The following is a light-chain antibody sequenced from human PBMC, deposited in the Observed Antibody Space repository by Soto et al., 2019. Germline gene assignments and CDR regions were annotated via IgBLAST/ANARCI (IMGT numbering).Light chain of an antibody. CDR2: GAS. J-gene: IGKJ5*01. CDR3: KQYNNWPIT. CDR1: QSVTSN. V-gene: IGKV3-15*01. Sequence: EIVMTQSPATLSVSPGERTTLSCRASQSVTSNLAWYQQKPGQAPRLLIYGASTRATGIPATFSGSGSGTEFTLTISSLQSEDFAFYYCKQYNNWPITFGQGTRLEI.